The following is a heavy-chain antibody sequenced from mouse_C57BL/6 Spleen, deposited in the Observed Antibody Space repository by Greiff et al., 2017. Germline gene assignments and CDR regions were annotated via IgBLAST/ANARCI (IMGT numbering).Heavy chain of an antibody. V-gene: IGHV1-64*01. Sequence: VQLQQPGAELVKPGASVKLSCKASGYTFTSYWMHWVKQRPGQGLEWIGMIHPNSGSTNYNEKFKSKATLTVDKSSSTAYMQLSSLTSEDSAVYYCATPGNYYGGSYVGFACWGQVTLVTVSA. CDR2: IHPNSGST. CDR3: ATPGNYYGGSYVGFAC. CDR1: GYTFTSYW. J-gene: IGHJ3*01. D-gene: IGHD1-1*01.